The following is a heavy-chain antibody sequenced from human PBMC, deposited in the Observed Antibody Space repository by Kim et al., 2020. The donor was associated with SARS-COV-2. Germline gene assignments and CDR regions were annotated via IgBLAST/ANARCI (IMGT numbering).Heavy chain of an antibody. J-gene: IGHJ5*02. D-gene: IGHD6-25*01. V-gene: IGHV3-53*04. CDR2: TYSGDTT. CDR3: AKVVGLVNYNWFDP. CDR1: GFNVNNNY. Sequence: GGSLRLSCAASGFNVNNNYMTWFRQAPGKGLEWISITYSGDTTDYADSVKGRFTISRHSSKNTLYLQMNSLGPEDTAVYHCAKVVGLVNYNWFDPWGQGTLVTVSS.